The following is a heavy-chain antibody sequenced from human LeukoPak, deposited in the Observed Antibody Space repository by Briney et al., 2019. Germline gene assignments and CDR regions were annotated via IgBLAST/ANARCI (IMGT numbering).Heavy chain of an antibody. CDR1: GFTFSDYY. D-gene: IGHD4-17*01. Sequence: GGXXRLSCAASGFTFSDYYMSWIRQAPGKGLEWVSYISSSGSTIYYADSVKGRFTISRDNAKNSLYLQMNSLRAEDTAVYYCARDAFYGDYPDYWGQGTLVTVSS. CDR2: ISSSGSTI. CDR3: ARDAFYGDYPDY. J-gene: IGHJ4*02. V-gene: IGHV3-11*04.